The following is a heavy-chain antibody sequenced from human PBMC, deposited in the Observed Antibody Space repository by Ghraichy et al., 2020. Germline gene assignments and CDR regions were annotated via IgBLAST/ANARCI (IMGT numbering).Heavy chain of an antibody. CDR3: ARENHPDGYYYYYGMDV. Sequence: GSLRLSCAASGFTFSSYSMNWVRQAPGKGLEWVSYISSSSSTIYYADSVKGRFTISRDNAKNSLYLQMNSLRDEDTAVYYCARENHPDGYYYYYGMDVWGQGTTVTVSS. CDR1: GFTFSSYS. J-gene: IGHJ6*02. CDR2: ISSSSSTI. V-gene: IGHV3-48*02. D-gene: IGHD1-14*01.